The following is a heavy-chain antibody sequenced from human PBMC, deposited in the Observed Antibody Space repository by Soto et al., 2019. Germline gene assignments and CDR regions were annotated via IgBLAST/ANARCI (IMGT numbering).Heavy chain of an antibody. V-gene: IGHV2-5*05. CDR2: IHWDDDK. J-gene: IGHJ4*02. Sequence: QITLKESGPTLVKPPQTLTLTCTFSVFSLSTSGVGVAWIRRPPGKALEWLALIHWDDDKRYGTSLQSRLTITRDTSKNQVVITRTNMDPVDTAPYYCAHTHPSRFEYWGQGTLVTVSA. CDR3: AHTHPSRFEY. CDR1: VFSLSTSGVG.